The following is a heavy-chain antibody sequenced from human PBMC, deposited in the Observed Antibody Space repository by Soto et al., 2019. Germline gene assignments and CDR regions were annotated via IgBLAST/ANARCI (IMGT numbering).Heavy chain of an antibody. CDR3: ATGYCRSDNCHFTH. D-gene: IGHD2-2*03. CDR2: ISGTSETI. J-gene: IGHJ4*02. CDR1: GFNLHTYT. V-gene: IGHV3-48*02. Sequence: DVQLVESGGGLVKPGGSLRLSCAASGFNLHTYTMTWVRQAPGKGLEWVSYISGTSETIFYADSVKGRFTISRDNAKNSLYLQLNSLRDEETAVYYCATGYCRSDNCHFTHWGQGTLVTVSS.